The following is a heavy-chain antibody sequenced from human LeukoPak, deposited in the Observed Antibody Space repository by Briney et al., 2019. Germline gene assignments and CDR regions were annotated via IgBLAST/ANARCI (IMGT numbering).Heavy chain of an antibody. J-gene: IGHJ5*02. V-gene: IGHV1-8*01. D-gene: IGHD1-26*01. CDR1: GYTFTSYD. CDR2: MNPNSGNT. Sequence: ASVKVSCKASGYTFTSYDINWVRQATGQGLEWMVWMNPNSGNTGYAQKFQGRVTMTRNTSISTAYMELSSLRSEDTAMYYCARGRYSGSYYPLDPWGQGTLVTVSS. CDR3: ARGRYSGSYYPLDP.